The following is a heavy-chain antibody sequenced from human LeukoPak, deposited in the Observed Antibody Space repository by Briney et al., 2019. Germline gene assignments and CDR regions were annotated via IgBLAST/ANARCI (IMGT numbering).Heavy chain of an antibody. CDR2: ISAHNGNT. V-gene: IGHV1-18*01. CDR3: ARAQTTLLLDY. J-gene: IGHJ4*02. D-gene: IGHD4-11*01. Sequence: GASVKVSCKASGYMFTSYGIIWVRQAPGQGLQWMGWISAHNGNTNYAQKLRGRVTMTTDTSTSTVYMELRSLRSDDTAVYYCARAQTTLLLDYWGQGTLVTVSS. CDR1: GYMFTSYG.